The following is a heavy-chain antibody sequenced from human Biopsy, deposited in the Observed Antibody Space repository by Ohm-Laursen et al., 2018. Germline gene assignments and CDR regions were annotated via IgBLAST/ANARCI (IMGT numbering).Heavy chain of an antibody. V-gene: IGHV3-33*08. CDR2: IWYDGSNK. J-gene: IGHJ4*02. D-gene: IGHD4-11*01. CDR1: GFASGRYW. Sequence: SLRLSCSASGFASGRYWMNWVRQAPGKGLEWLAVIWYDGSNKYYGDSVQGRFTISRDNSKNTVYLQMNSLRAEDTAIYYCARDSTINTVTTADYWGQGTLVTVSS. CDR3: ARDSTINTVTTADY.